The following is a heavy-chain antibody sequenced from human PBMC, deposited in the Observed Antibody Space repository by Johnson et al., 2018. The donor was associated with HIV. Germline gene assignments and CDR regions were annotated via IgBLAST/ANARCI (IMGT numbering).Heavy chain of an antibody. CDR3: ARGGQLVLDAFDI. CDR2: IWYDGTDK. J-gene: IGHJ3*02. CDR1: GFAFRNYG. Sequence: QVQLVESGGGVVQPGRSLRLSCAASGFAFRNYGMHWVRQAPGKGLEWVALIWYDGTDKYYADSVKGRFSISRDNSKNTLNLQMNSLRAEDTAVYYCARGGQLVLDAFDIWGQGTMVTVSS. V-gene: IGHV3-33*01. D-gene: IGHD6-6*01.